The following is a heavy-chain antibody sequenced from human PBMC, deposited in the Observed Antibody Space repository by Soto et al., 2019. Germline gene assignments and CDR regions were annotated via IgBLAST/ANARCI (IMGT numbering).Heavy chain of an antibody. CDR3: ARIWSVDLRRLYYFDY. CDR2: IFSNDEK. Sequence: QVTLKESGPVLVKPTETLTLTCTVSGFSLSNARMGVSWIRQPPGKALEWLAHIFSNDEKSYSTSVKSRLTTSKDTSKSQVVLTMTNTDPVDTATYYCARIWSVDLRRLYYFDYWGQGTLVTVSS. V-gene: IGHV2-26*01. J-gene: IGHJ4*02. D-gene: IGHD3-3*01. CDR1: GFSLSNARMG.